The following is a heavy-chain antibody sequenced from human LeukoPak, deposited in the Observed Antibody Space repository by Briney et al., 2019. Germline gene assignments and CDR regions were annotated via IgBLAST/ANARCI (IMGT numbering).Heavy chain of an antibody. CDR3: ARGNDYGDYSLAWFDY. CDR1: GGSFSGYY. Sequence: SETLSLTCAVYGGSFSGYYWSWIRQPPGKGLEWIGEINHSGSTNYNPSLKSRVTISVDTSKNQFSLKLSSVTAADTAVYFCARGNDYGDYSLAWFDYWGQGTLVTVSS. J-gene: IGHJ4*02. CDR2: INHSGST. D-gene: IGHD4-17*01. V-gene: IGHV4-34*01.